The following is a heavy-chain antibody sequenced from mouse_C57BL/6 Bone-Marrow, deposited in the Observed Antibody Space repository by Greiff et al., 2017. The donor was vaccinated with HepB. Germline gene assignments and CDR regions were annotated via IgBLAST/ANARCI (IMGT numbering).Heavy chain of an antibody. D-gene: IGHD2-5*01. CDR3: AYYSRFAY. V-gene: IGHV5-4*01. CDR2: ISDGGSYT. CDR1: GFTFSSYA. Sequence: EVQLQESGGGLVKPGGSLKLSCAASGFTFSSYAMSWVRQTPEKRLEWVATISDGGSYTYYPDNVKGRFTISRDNAKNNLYLQMSHLKSEDTAMYYCAYYSRFAYWGQGTLVTVSA. J-gene: IGHJ3*01.